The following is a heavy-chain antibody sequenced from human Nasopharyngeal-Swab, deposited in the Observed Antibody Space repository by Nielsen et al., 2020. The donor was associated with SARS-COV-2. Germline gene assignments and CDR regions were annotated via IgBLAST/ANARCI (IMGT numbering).Heavy chain of an antibody. D-gene: IGHD6-19*01. J-gene: IGHJ4*02. CDR1: AFSLNTSGMC. CDR3: ARCFSGWSVFDF. Sequence: SGPTLVKPTQTLTLTCTFSAFSLNTSGMCVSWIRQPPGKALEWLARIDWDDGKYYTTSLKTRLTISQDTSNNQVVLTMTNMDPVDTATHYCARCFSGWSVFDFWGQGTLVTVSS. CDR2: IDWDDGK. V-gene: IGHV2-70*11.